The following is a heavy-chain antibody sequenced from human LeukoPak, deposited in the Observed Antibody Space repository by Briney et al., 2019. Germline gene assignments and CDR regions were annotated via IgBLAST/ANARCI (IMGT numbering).Heavy chain of an antibody. J-gene: IGHJ4*02. V-gene: IGHV4-31*03. CDR1: GGSISSGGYY. Sequence: PSETLSLTCTVSGGSISSGGYYWSWIRQHPGKGLEWIGYIYYSGSTYYNPSLKSRVTISVDTSKNQFSLKLSSVAAADTAVYYCASRKVTTGADYFDYWGQGTLVTVSS. CDR2: IYYSGST. CDR3: ASRKVTTGADYFDY. D-gene: IGHD4-17*01.